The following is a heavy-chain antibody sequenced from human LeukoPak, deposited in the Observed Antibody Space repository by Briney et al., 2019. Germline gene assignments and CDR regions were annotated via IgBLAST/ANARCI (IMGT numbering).Heavy chain of an antibody. CDR2: ISWNSGSI. Sequence: GRSLRLSCAASGFTFDDYAMHWVRQAPGKGLEWVSGISWNSGSIGYADSVKGRFTISRDNAKNSLYMQMNSLRAEDTALYYCAKAEYSYGYFDLWGRGTLVTVSS. J-gene: IGHJ2*01. CDR1: GFTFDDYA. CDR3: AKAEYSYGYFDL. D-gene: IGHD5-18*01. V-gene: IGHV3-9*01.